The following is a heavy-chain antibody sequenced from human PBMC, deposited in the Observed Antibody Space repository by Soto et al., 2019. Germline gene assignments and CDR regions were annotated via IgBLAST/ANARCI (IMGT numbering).Heavy chain of an antibody. CDR2: ISGSGGST. Sequence: EVQLLESGGGLVQPGGSLRLSCAASGFTFSSYAMSWVRQAPGKGLEWVSAISGSGGSTYYADSVKGRFTISRDNSKNTLYLQLNSLRAEDTAVYYCAEHGYCTNGVGYSPCGMDVWGQGTTVTVSS. CDR1: GFTFSSYA. D-gene: IGHD2-8*01. V-gene: IGHV3-23*01. J-gene: IGHJ6*02. CDR3: AEHGYCTNGVGYSPCGMDV.